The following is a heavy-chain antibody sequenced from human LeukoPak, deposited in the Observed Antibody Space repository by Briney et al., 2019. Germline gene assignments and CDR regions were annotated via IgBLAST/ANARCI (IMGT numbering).Heavy chain of an antibody. J-gene: IGHJ2*01. CDR3: AREGAPLGIRYFNL. D-gene: IGHD7-27*01. CDR2: IYYSGST. Sequence: PSQTLSLTCTVSGGSISSYYWSWIRQPPGKGLEWIGYIYYSGSTSYNPSLKSRVTISVDTSKNQFSLQLNSVTPEDTAAYYCAREGAPLGIRYFNLWGRGTLVTVSS. V-gene: IGHV4-59*12. CDR1: GGSISSYY.